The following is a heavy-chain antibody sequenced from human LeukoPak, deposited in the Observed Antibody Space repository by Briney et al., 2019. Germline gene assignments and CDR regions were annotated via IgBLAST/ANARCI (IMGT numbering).Heavy chain of an antibody. CDR2: VSGSGGST. V-gene: IGHV3-23*01. Sequence: GGSLRLPCAASGFTFSSYAMSWVRQAPGKGLEWVSGVSGSGGSTYYADSVKGRFTISRDNSKNTLYLQMNSLRAEDTAVYYCAKDLDIVATITGNWGQGTLVTVSS. CDR1: GFTFSSYA. D-gene: IGHD5-12*01. J-gene: IGHJ4*02. CDR3: AKDLDIVATITGN.